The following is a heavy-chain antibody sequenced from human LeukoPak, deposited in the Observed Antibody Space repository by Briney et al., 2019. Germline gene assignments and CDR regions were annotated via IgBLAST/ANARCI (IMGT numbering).Heavy chain of an antibody. CDR1: GGTFSSYA. Sequence: SVKVSCKASGGTFSSYAISWVRQAPGQGLEWMGGIIPIFGTANYAQKFQGRVTITADESTSTAYMELSSLRSEDTAVYYCARDPYWRSTSCYTRNNWFDPGSQGTLVTVTS. D-gene: IGHD2-2*02. CDR2: IIPIFGTA. CDR3: ARDPYWRSTSCYTRNNWFDP. V-gene: IGHV1-69*13. J-gene: IGHJ5*02.